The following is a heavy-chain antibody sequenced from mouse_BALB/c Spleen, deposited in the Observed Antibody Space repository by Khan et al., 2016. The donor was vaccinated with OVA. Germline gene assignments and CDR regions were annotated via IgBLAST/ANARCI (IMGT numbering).Heavy chain of an antibody. D-gene: IGHD1-2*01. Sequence: VQLQQSGAELARPGASVKLSCKASGYTFTDYYINWVKLRTGQGLEWIGEISPGSGDTYYNERFKGKATLTADKSSSPAYMQLSSLTSEASAVYFCARRNYFGYTFAYWGQGTLVTVSA. CDR2: ISPGSGDT. CDR1: GYTFTDYY. V-gene: IGHV1-77*01. CDR3: ARRNYFGYTFAY. J-gene: IGHJ3*01.